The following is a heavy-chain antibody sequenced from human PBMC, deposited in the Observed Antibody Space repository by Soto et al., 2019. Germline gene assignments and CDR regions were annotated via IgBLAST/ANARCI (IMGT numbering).Heavy chain of an antibody. CDR2: IIPIFGTA. V-gene: IGHV1-69*12. CDR1: GGTFSSYA. J-gene: IGHJ4*01. D-gene: IGHD3-16*01. Sequence: QVQLVQSGAEVKKPGSSVKVSCKASGGTFSSYAIDWVRQAPGQGLEWMGGIIPIFGTADYAQKFQGRVTITADESTSTAYLELSSLESEDTAVYYCARGQTGGGWGYYFDYWGHGTLVTVSS. CDR3: ARGQTGGGWGYYFDY.